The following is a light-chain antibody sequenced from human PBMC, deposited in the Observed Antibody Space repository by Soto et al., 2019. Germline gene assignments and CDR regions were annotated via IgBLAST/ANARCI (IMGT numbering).Light chain of an antibody. CDR3: QQSNNWPKT. CDR2: DAS. V-gene: IGKV3-15*01. Sequence: VMTQSPDTLSVSPGETATLSCRASQSVGSNLAWYQQKPGQAPRLLISDASTRAAGLPARFSGSGSGTEFTLTISSLQSEDFAVYYCQQSNNWPKTFGQGTKVDIK. CDR1: QSVGSN. J-gene: IGKJ1*01.